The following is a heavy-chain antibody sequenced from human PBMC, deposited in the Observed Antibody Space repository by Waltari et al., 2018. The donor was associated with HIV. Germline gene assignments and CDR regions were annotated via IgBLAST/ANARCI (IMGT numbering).Heavy chain of an antibody. CDR3: ARDQGYCSGGSCYSPDYYYYYGMDV. Sequence: QVQLVESGGGVVQPGRSLRLSCAASGLTFSSYGMHWVRQAPGKGLEWVAVIWYDGSNKYYADSVKGRFTISRDNSKNTLYLQMNSLRAEDTAVYYCARDQGYCSGGSCYSPDYYYYYGMDVWGQGTMVTVSS. D-gene: IGHD2-15*01. V-gene: IGHV3-33*01. CDR2: IWYDGSNK. J-gene: IGHJ6*02. CDR1: GLTFSSYG.